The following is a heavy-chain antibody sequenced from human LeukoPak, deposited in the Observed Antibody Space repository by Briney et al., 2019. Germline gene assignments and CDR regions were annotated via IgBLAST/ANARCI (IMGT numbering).Heavy chain of an antibody. V-gene: IGHV3-53*01. CDR1: GFTVSSNY. J-gene: IGHJ4*02. D-gene: IGHD1-26*01. Sequence: GGSLRLSCAASGFTVSSNYMSWVRQAPGKGLGWVSVIYSGGTTYYADSVKGRFTISRDNSKNTLYLQMNSLRAEDTAVYYCARDLVGAQYYFDYWGQGTLVTVSS. CDR3: ARDLVGAQYYFDY. CDR2: IYSGGTT.